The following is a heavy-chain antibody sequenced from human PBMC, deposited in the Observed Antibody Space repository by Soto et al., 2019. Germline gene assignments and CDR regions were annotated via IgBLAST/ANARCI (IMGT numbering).Heavy chain of an antibody. Sequence: SETLSLTXTVSGGSISSGGYYWSWIRQHPGKGLEWIGYIYYSGSTYYNPSLKSRVTISVDTSKNQFSLKLSSVTAADTAVYYCGSIAARGSYYYYYGMDVWGQGTTVTVSS. J-gene: IGHJ6*02. CDR2: IYYSGST. D-gene: IGHD6-6*01. CDR1: GGSISSGGYY. CDR3: GSIAARGSYYYYYGMDV. V-gene: IGHV4-31*02.